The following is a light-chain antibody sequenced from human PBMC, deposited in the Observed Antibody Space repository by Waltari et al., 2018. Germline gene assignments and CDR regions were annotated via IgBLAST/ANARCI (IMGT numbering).Light chain of an antibody. CDR3: CSYTDSTTLV. Sequence: QSALTPPASVSGSPGQSITISRTGTSSYVGNYNFVSWYQHHPGKAPRLMIYEDTKRHSGVSNRFSGSKSGNTASLTISGLQAEDEADYYCCSYTDSTTLVFGGGTGLTVL. J-gene: IGLJ2*01. CDR1: SSYVGNYNF. V-gene: IGLV2-23*01. CDR2: EDT.